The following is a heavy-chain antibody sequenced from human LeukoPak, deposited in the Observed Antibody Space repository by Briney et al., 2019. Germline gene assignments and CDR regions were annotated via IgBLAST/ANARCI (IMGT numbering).Heavy chain of an antibody. CDR2: IYSSGNT. CDR3: ARHSGLRSPFDL. J-gene: IGHJ5*02. Sequence: SETLSLTCTVSGGSISTTNYYWGWIRQPPGRDLEWIGSIYSSGNTYYNPSLESRVTISVDTSKNQLSLKLTSATAADTSVYYCARHSGLRSPFDLWGQGTLVTVSS. CDR1: GGSISTTNYY. D-gene: IGHD3-3*01. V-gene: IGHV4-39*01.